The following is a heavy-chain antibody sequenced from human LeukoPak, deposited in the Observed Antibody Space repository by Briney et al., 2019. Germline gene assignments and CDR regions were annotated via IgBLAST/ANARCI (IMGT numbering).Heavy chain of an antibody. J-gene: IGHJ4*02. CDR3: ARGDTIFGPFDY. CDR2: IYSGGST. CDR1: GFTVSSNY. D-gene: IGHD3-3*01. V-gene: IGHV3-53*01. Sequence: GGSLRLSCAASGFTVSSNYMSWVRQAPGKGLEWVSVIYSGGSTYYADSVKGRFTVSRDNSKNTLYLQMNSLRAEDTAVYYCARGDTIFGPFDYWGQGTLVTVSS.